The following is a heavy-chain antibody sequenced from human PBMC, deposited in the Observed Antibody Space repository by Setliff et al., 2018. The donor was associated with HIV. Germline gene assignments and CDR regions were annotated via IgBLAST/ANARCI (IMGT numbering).Heavy chain of an antibody. D-gene: IGHD3-22*01. CDR2: FNTSGTT. J-gene: IGHJ5*02. CDR1: GGSISSYY. Sequence: NPSETLSLTCTVSGGSISSYYWSWIRQPPGKGLDWIGYFNTSGTTNYNPSLKSRVTISVDTSKNQFSLKLSSVTAADTAVYFCARQTYYYDNSGHNWFDPWGQGTLVTVSS. CDR3: ARQTYYYDNSGHNWFDP. V-gene: IGHV4-4*09.